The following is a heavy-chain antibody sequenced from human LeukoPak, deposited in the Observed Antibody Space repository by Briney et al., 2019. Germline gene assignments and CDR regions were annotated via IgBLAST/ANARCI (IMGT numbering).Heavy chain of an antibody. CDR1: GGTFSSYT. J-gene: IGHJ6*03. CDR3: ARVTIYGDYYYYYYMDV. D-gene: IGHD4-17*01. CDR2: IIPILGIA. V-gene: IGHV1-69*02. Sequence: SVKVSCKASGGTFSSYTISWVRQAPGQGLEWMGRIIPILGIANYAQKFQGSVTITADKSTSTAYMELSSLRSEDTAVYYCARVTIYGDYYYYYYMDVWGKGTTVTVSS.